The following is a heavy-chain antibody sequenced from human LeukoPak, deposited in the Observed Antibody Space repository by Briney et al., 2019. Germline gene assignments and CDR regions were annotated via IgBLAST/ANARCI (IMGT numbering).Heavy chain of an antibody. D-gene: IGHD3-16*01. CDR1: GYTFTSYG. V-gene: IGHV1-18*01. CDR2: ISAYNGNT. CDR3: AASRGRGWTRSYEFDP. J-gene: IGHJ5*02. Sequence: GASVKVSRKASGYTFTSYGISWVRQAPGQGLEWMGWISAYNGNTNYAQKLQGRVTMTTDTSTSTAYMELRSLRSDDTAVYYCAASRGRGWTRSYEFDPWGQGTLVTVSS.